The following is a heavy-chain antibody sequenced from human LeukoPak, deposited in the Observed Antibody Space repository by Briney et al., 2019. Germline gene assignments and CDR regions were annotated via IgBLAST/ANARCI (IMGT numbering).Heavy chain of an antibody. V-gene: IGHV3-23*01. CDR2: ISGTGDSA. D-gene: IGHD2-2*01. CDR1: GFTFSSHA. J-gene: IGHJ6*02. CDR3: AKGERIVVVPTAMDV. Sequence: GGSLRLSCAASGFTFSSHAMNWVRQAPGKGLEWVSGISGTGDSAYYADSVKGRFTISRDNSKNTLYLEMNGLRAEDTAVYYCAKGERIVVVPTAMDVWGQGTTVTVSS.